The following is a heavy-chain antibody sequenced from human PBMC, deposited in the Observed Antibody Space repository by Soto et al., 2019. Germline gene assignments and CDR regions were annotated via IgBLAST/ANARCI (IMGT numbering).Heavy chain of an antibody. J-gene: IGHJ6*02. CDR2: ISAYNGNT. D-gene: IGHD3-3*01. Sequence: GASVKVSCKASGYTFTSYGIRWVRQAPGQGLEWMGWISAYNGNTNYAQKLQGRVTMTTDTSTSTAYMELRSLRSDDTAVYYCARGCYDFLEWLLTYYYGMDVWGQGTTVTVAS. CDR3: ARGCYDFLEWLLTYYYGMDV. V-gene: IGHV1-18*04. CDR1: GYTFTSYG.